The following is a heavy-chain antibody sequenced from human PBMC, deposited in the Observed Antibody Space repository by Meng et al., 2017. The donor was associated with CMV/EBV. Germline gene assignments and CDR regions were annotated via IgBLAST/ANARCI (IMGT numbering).Heavy chain of an antibody. V-gene: IGHV1-2*02. CDR1: GYRFSDHY. CDR2: IYPNSGGT. CDR3: VRDHNWGPDY. D-gene: IGHD1-1*01. Sequence: QVQLVQPGADVKCPGASVKVSCQTSGYRFSDHYMHWVRQAPGQGLEWMGWIYPNSGGTHYAQKFQDRVTMTRDTSISTVYMELSRLTSDDTAVYYCVRDHNWGPDYWGQGTLVTVSS. J-gene: IGHJ4*02.